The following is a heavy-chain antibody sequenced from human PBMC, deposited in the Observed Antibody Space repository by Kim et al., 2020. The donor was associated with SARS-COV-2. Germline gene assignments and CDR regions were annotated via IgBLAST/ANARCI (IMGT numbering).Heavy chain of an antibody. J-gene: IGHJ3*02. CDR1: GFTFSDSA. V-gene: IGHV3-73*01. CDR2: IRSKANSYAT. CDR3: ARGPPYSESYWDAFDI. D-gene: IGHD1-26*01. Sequence: GGSLRLSCAASGFTFSDSAMHWVRQASGKGLELVGRIRSKANSYATVYAASGKGRFTISRDDSKNTAYLQMNSLKTEDTAVYYCARGPPYSESYWDAFDIWGQGTKVTVSS.